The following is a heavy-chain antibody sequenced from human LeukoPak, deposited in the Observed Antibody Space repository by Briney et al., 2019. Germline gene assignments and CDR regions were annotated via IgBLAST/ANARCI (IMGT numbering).Heavy chain of an antibody. V-gene: IGHV1-24*01. J-gene: IGHJ4*02. CDR1: GYTLTELS. D-gene: IGHD6-19*01. CDR2: FDPEDGET. CDR3: APTWYSSGWYMVY. Sequence: GASVKVSCKVSGYTLTELSMHWVRQAPGKGLEWMGGFDPEDGETIYAQKFQGRDTMTEDTSTDTAYMELSSLRSEDTAVYYCAPTWYSSGWYMVYWGQGTLVTVSS.